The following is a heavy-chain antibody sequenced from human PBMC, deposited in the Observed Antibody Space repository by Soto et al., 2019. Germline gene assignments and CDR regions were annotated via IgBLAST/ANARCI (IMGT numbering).Heavy chain of an antibody. Sequence: QVQLVQSGAEVRKPGSSVKVSCKASGGTFSRHAISWVRQAPGQGLEWMGGIIPIFGTANHAQKFQGRVTFVAGESTSTVYMELSSLKSENTAMYYCARGWGYDSNDYYYAYWGQGTLVIVSS. V-gene: IGHV1-69*01. D-gene: IGHD3-22*01. J-gene: IGHJ4*02. CDR2: IIPIFGTA. CDR3: ARGWGYDSNDYYYAY. CDR1: GGTFSRHA.